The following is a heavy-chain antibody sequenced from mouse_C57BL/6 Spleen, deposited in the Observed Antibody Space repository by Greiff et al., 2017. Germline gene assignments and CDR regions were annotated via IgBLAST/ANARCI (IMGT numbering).Heavy chain of an antibody. CDR3: ARKEIYYGYDGGSWFAY. D-gene: IGHD2-2*01. J-gene: IGHJ3*01. V-gene: IGHV1-4*01. Sequence: VQLQQSGAELARPGASVKMSCKASGYTFTSYTMHWVKQRPGQGLEWIGYINPSSGYTKYNQKFKDKATLTADESSSTAYMQLSSLTSEDSAVYYCARKEIYYGYDGGSWFAYWGQGTLVTVSA. CDR2: INPSSGYT. CDR1: GYTFTSYT.